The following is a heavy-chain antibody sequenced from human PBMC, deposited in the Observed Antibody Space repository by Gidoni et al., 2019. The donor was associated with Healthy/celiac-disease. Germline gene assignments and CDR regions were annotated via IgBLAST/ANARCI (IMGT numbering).Heavy chain of an antibody. CDR1: GGSISSSSYY. Sequence: QLQLQESGPGLVKPSETLSLTFTVSGGSISSSSYYWGWIRQPPGKGLEWIGSIYYSGSTYYNPSLKSRVTISVDTSKNQFSLKLSSVTAADTAVYYCARQVGATNFADYWGQGTLVTVSS. J-gene: IGHJ4*02. V-gene: IGHV4-39*01. CDR3: ARQVGATNFADY. D-gene: IGHD1-26*01. CDR2: IYYSGST.